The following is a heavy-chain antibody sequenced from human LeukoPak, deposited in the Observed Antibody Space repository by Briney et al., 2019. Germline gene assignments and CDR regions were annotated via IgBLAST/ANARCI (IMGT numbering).Heavy chain of an antibody. D-gene: IGHD6-13*01. CDR1: GFTFSSYA. CDR3: ARARSHSSSPSPDYYYYGMDV. J-gene: IGHJ6*02. Sequence: GRSLRLSCAASGFTFSSYAMHWVRQAPGKGLEWVAVISYDGSNKYYADSVKGRFTISRDNSKNTLYLQMNSLRAEDTAEYYCARARSHSSSPSPDYYYYGMDVWGQGTTVTVSS. V-gene: IGHV3-30-3*01. CDR2: ISYDGSNK.